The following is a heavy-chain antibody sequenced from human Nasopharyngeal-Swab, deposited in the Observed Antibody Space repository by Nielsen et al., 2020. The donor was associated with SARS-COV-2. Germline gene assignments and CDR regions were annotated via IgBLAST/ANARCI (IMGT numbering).Heavy chain of an antibody. CDR2: ISTKTGAP. V-gene: IGHV7-4-1*02. D-gene: IGHD6-13*01. J-gene: IGHJ4*02. Sequence: ASVKVSCKASGYTFTSNVLNWVRQAPGQGPEYIGWISTKTGAPTYAQAFTGRFVISLDTSVSTTYLQISSLKADDTAVYYCAREKQEYASIWIDYWGQGTKVIVSS. CDR1: GYTFTSNV. CDR3: AREKQEYASIWIDY.